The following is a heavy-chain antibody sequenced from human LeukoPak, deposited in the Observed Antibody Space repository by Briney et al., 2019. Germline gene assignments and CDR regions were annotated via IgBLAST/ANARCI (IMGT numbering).Heavy chain of an antibody. CDR1: GYSISSAYY. V-gene: IGHV4-38-2*01. J-gene: IGHJ4*02. Sequence: SETLSLTCAVSGYSISSAYYWGWIRQPPGKGLEWIGSIYYSGSTYYNPSLKSRVTISVDTSKNQFSLKLSSVTAADTAVYYCARRPSLYCSSTSCSSNYYFDYWGQGTLVTVSS. CDR2: IYYSGST. D-gene: IGHD2-2*01. CDR3: ARRPSLYCSSTSCSSNYYFDY.